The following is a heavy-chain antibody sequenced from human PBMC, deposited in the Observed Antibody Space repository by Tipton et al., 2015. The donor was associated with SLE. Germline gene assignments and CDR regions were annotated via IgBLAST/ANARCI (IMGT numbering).Heavy chain of an antibody. Sequence: LRLSCAASGFPFSDAWMSWIRQPPGKGLEWIGEINHSGSTNYNPSLKSRVTISLDTSKNQFSLKLSSVTAADTAVYYCARGGGFDPWGQGTLATVSS. CDR1: GFPFSDAW. J-gene: IGHJ5*02. CDR3: ARGGGFDP. CDR2: INHSGST. V-gene: IGHV4-34*01. D-gene: IGHD3-16*01.